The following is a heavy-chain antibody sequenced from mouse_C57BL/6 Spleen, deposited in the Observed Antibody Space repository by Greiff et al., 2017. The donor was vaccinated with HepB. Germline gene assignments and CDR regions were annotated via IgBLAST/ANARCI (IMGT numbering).Heavy chain of an antibody. Sequence: VQLQQSGAELVRPGASVKLSCTASGFNIKDYYMHWVKQRPEQGLEWIGRIDPGDGDTEYAPKFQGKATMTADTSSNTAYLQLSSLTSEDTAVYYCTTGYGSTSFDYWGQGTTLTVSS. D-gene: IGHD1-1*01. CDR3: TTGYGSTSFDY. J-gene: IGHJ2*01. CDR2: IDPGDGDT. V-gene: IGHV14-1*01. CDR1: GFNIKDYY.